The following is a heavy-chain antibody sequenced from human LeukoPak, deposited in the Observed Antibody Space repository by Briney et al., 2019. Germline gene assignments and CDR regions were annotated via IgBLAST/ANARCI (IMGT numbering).Heavy chain of an antibody. CDR1: GGSISSYY. CDR3: ARTTYYYDSSGYSLDY. D-gene: IGHD3-22*01. J-gene: IGHJ4*02. V-gene: IGHV4-59*08. Sequence: ASETLSLTCTVSGGSISSYYWSWIRQPPGKGLEWIGYIYYSGSTNYNPSLKSRVTISVDTSKNQVSLKLSSVTAADTAVYYCARTTYYYDSSGYSLDYWGQGTLVTVSS. CDR2: IYYSGST.